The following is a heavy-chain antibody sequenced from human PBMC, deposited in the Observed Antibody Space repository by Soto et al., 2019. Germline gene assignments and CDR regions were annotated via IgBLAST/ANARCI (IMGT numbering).Heavy chain of an antibody. V-gene: IGHV3-30-3*01. Sequence: GALRLSCAASGFTYSSYAMHWVRQAPGKGLEWVAGITYDRGSKDYADSVKGRFTISRDNAKNSLYLQMNSLRAEDTALYYCAKEASDYYGSGSPNWFDPWGQRTLVTVSS. D-gene: IGHD3-10*01. CDR2: ITYDRGSK. J-gene: IGHJ5*02. CDR3: AKEASDYYGSGSPNWFDP. CDR1: GFTYSSYA.